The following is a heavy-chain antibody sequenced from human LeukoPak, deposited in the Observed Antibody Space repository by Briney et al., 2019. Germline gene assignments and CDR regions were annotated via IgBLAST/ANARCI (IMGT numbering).Heavy chain of an antibody. CDR1: GFTFSSYG. CDR3: ARGGEEWELLTDY. CDR2: IWYDGSNK. D-gene: IGHD1-26*01. Sequence: PGGSLRLSCAASGFTFSSYGMHWVRQAPGKGLEWVAVIWYDGSNKYYADSVKGRFTISRDNSKNTLHLQMNSLRAEDTAVYYCARGGEEWELLTDYWGQGTLVTVSS. J-gene: IGHJ4*02. V-gene: IGHV3-33*01.